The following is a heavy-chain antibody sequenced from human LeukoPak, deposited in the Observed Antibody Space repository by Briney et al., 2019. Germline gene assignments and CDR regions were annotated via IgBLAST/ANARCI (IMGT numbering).Heavy chain of an antibody. V-gene: IGHV1-69*01. CDR2: IIPIFGTA. CDR1: GGTFSSYA. Sequence: SVKVSCKASGGTFSSYAISWVRQAPGQGLEWMGGIIPIFGTANYAQKFQGRVTITADESTSTAYMELSSLRSEDTAVYYCARDLQLLYAFDIWGQGTMVTVSS. CDR3: ARDLQLLYAFDI. J-gene: IGHJ3*02. D-gene: IGHD2-2*01.